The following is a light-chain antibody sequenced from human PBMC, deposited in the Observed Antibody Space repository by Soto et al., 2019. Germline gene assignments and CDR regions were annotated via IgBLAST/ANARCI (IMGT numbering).Light chain of an antibody. CDR1: QSLSSTY. V-gene: IGKV3-20*01. J-gene: IGKJ4*01. CDR3: QRYGSSSLS. CDR2: GAP. Sequence: EIVLTQSPGTLSLSPGERATLFCRASQSLSSTYLAWYQQRPGQAPRLLIFGAPNRATGIPDRFRGSGSGTDFTLTISRLEPGDFAVYYCQRYGSSSLSFGGGTKVDIK.